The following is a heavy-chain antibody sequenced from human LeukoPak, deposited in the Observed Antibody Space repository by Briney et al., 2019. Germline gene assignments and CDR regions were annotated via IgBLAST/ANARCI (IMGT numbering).Heavy chain of an antibody. CDR2: IRYDGRDK. V-gene: IGHV3-30*02. J-gene: IGHJ4*02. CDR1: GYTFSSYG. CDR3: AKDPRRGRTPVGPDY. Sequence: GGSLRLSCAASGYTFSSYGMHWVRQAPGKGLEWVAFIRYDGRDKYYADSVKGRFTISRDNSKNTAYLQMNSLRAEDTAVYYCAKDPRRGRTPVGPDYWGQGTLVTVSS. D-gene: IGHD1-26*01.